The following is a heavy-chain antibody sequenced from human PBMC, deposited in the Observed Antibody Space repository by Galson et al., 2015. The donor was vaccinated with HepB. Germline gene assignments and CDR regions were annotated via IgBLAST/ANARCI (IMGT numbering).Heavy chain of an antibody. CDR3: ARMNSSGWYEYYFDY. CDR1: GFSLSTSGMC. V-gene: IGHV2-70*11. D-gene: IGHD6-19*01. Sequence: PALVKPTQTLTLTCTFSGFSLSTSGMCVSWIRQPPGKALEWLARIDWDDDKYYSTSLKTRLTISKGTSKNQVVLTMTNMDPVDTATYYCARMNSSGWYEYYFDYWGQGTLVTVSS. CDR2: IDWDDDK. J-gene: IGHJ4*02.